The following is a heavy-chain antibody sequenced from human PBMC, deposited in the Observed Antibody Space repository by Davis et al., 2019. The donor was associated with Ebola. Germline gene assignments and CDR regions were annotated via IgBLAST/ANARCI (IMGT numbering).Heavy chain of an antibody. CDR3: AKDPNDWNPGWFDP. CDR2: IRHHGNNK. V-gene: IGHV3-30*02. J-gene: IGHJ5*02. CDR1: GFTFSAYG. D-gene: IGHD1-1*01. Sequence: GESLKISCVASGFTFSAYGMHWVRQAPGKGLEWVAFIRHHGNNKNYADSVKGRFTISRDDSKNTLYLQMNSLRAEDTAVYYCAKDPNDWNPGWFDPWGQGTLVTVSS.